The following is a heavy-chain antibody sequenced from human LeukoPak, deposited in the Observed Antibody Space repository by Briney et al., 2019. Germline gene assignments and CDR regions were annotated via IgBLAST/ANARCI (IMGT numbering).Heavy chain of an antibody. CDR1: EYTFSNYA. V-gene: IGHV3-30-3*01. D-gene: IGHD4-11*01. J-gene: IGHJ4*02. Sequence: GGSLRLSCAASEYTFSNYAVHWVRQAPGKGLQWVAVISYDGNTIHYADSVKGRFTISRDTSKNTLYLQMNSLRTEDTAVYYCARSGGLQKFDYWGQGTLVTVSS. CDR2: ISYDGNTI. CDR3: ARSGGLQKFDY.